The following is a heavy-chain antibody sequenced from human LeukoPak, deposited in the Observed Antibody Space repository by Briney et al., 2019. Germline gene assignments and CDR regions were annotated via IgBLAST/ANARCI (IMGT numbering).Heavy chain of an antibody. CDR1: GGSISSSSYY. Sequence: SETLSLTCTVSGGSISSSSYYWGWIRQPPGKGLERIGSIYYSGSTYYNPSLKSRVTISVDTSKNQFSLKLSAVTAADTAVYYCARTGTRAWFDPWGQGTLVTVSS. J-gene: IGHJ5*02. CDR3: ARTGTRAWFDP. V-gene: IGHV4-39*01. D-gene: IGHD1-14*01. CDR2: IYYSGST.